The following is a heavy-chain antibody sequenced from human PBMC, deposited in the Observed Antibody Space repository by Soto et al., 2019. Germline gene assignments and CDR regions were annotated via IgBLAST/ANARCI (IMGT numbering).Heavy chain of an antibody. J-gene: IGHJ5*02. Sequence: PXETLSLTCTVSGGSISSYYWSWIRQPPGKGLEWIGYIYYSGSTNYNPSLKSRVTISVDTSKNQFSLKLSSVTAADTAVYYCAISQSIAAAGTGVTGDWFDPWGQGTLVTVSS. CDR1: GGSISSYY. D-gene: IGHD6-13*01. CDR2: IYYSGST. CDR3: AISQSIAAAGTGVTGDWFDP. V-gene: IGHV4-59*01.